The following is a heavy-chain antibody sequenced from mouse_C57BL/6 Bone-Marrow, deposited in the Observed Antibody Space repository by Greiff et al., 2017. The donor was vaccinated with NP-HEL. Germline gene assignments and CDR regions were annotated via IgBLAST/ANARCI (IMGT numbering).Heavy chain of an antibody. CDR2: INPYNGGT. CDR1: GYTFTDYY. Sequence: VQLQQSGPVLVKPGASVKMSCKASGYTFTDYYMNWVKQSHGKSLEWIGVINPYNGGTSYNQKFKGKATLTVDKSSSTTYMELNSLTSEDSAVYYCARPYDYDADYWGQGTTLTVSS. V-gene: IGHV1-19*01. CDR3: ARPYDYDADY. J-gene: IGHJ2*01. D-gene: IGHD2-4*01.